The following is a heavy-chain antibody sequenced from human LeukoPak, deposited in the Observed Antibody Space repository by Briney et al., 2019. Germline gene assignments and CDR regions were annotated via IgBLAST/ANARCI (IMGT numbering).Heavy chain of an antibody. J-gene: IGHJ4*02. V-gene: IGHV4-61*01. CDR1: GGSANSGSYY. CDR3: ATSQCGSDCYLAGDY. D-gene: IGHD2-21*02. CDR2: IYYTGIT. Sequence: TPSETLSLTCAVSGGSANSGSYYWSWIRQHPGKGLEWIGYIYYTGITNYNPSLKSRVTISVDTSKNQFSLNLNSVTAADTAVYYCATSQCGSDCYLAGDYWGQGTLVTVSS.